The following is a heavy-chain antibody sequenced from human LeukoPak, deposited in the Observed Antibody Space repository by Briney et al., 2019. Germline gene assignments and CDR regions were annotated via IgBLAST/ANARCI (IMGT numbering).Heavy chain of an antibody. CDR2: ISSGASTI. CDR1: GFTFSGYS. V-gene: IGHV3-48*04. D-gene: IGHD6-6*01. Sequence: GGSLRLSCAASGFTFSGYSMNWVRQAPGQGLEWVSYISSGASTISYADSVKGRFTISRDNAKNSLYLQMNSLRAEDTAVYYCARGYSSSSDDAFDIWGQGTMVTVSS. CDR3: ARGYSSSSDDAFDI. J-gene: IGHJ3*02.